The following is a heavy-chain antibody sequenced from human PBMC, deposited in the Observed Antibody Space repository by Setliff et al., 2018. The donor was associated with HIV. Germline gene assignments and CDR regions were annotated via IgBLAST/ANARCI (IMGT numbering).Heavy chain of an antibody. CDR1: GGSTSNYY. D-gene: IGHD3-10*01. J-gene: IGHJ3*01. CDR2: IYYTGST. CDR3: ARGDNYYYTSGTFHNGLDCFDF. V-gene: IGHV4-59*01. Sequence: SETLSLTCTVSGGSTSNYYWNWIRQPPGKGLEWIGYIYYTGSTNYDPSLKSRVTISLDTSKDQFSLRLSSVTAADTAIYYCARGDNYYYTSGTFHNGLDCFDFWGQGTMVTVSS.